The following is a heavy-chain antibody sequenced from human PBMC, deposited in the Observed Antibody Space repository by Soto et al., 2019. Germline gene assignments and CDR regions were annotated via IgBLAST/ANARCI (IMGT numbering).Heavy chain of an antibody. CDR2: IIPIFGTA. CDR3: ASSYNYYDSSGLIVY. Sequence: ASVKVSCKASGGTFSSYAISWVRQAPGQGLEWMGGIIPIFGTANYAQKFQGRVTITADESTSTAYMELSSLRSEDTAVYYCASSYNYYDSSGLIVYWGQGTLVNVSS. J-gene: IGHJ4*02. D-gene: IGHD3-22*01. CDR1: GGTFSSYA. V-gene: IGHV1-69*13.